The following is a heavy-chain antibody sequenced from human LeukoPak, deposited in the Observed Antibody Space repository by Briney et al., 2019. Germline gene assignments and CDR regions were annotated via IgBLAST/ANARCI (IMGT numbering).Heavy chain of an antibody. CDR3: ARYDFILISYFDL. D-gene: IGHD3-3*01. V-gene: IGHV3-53*01. J-gene: IGHJ2*01. CDR2: IYSDGTT. Sequence: PGGSLRLSCAASGFTVSNNYMSWVRQAPGKKLEWVSDIYSDGTTFYADSVKGRFTISSDNSKNTLYLQMNSLRAEDTAVYHCARYDFILISYFDLWGRGALVTVSS. CDR1: GFTVSNNY.